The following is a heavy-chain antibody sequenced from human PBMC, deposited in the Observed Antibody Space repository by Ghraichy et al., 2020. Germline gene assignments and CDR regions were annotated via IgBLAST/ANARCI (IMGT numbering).Heavy chain of an antibody. CDR1: GGSISSYY. D-gene: IGHD1-26*01. Sequence: SETLSLTCSVSGGSISSYYWSWIRQPPGKGLEWIGYMYYSGSTNYNPSLKSRVTISVDTSKNQFSLRLNSVTAADTAMYYCARDDGGATDHRRRTFDIWGQGTKVTVSS. J-gene: IGHJ3*02. CDR2: MYYSGST. CDR3: ARDDGGATDHRRRTFDI. V-gene: IGHV4-59*12.